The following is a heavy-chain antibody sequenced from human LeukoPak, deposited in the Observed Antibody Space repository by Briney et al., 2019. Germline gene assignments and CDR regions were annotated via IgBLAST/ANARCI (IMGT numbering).Heavy chain of an antibody. V-gene: IGHV4-59*12. CDR3: ARVGYYGSGSYYLNYYYYYGMDV. CDR2: MYYTGST. D-gene: IGHD3-10*01. Sequence: SETLSLTCSVSGASITYYYWTWIRQRPGKGLEWIGHMYYTGSTKFNPSLKSRVTISVDTSKNQFSLRLSSVTAADTAVYYCARVGYYGSGSYYLNYYYYYGMDVWGQGTTVAVSS. J-gene: IGHJ6*02. CDR1: GASITYYY.